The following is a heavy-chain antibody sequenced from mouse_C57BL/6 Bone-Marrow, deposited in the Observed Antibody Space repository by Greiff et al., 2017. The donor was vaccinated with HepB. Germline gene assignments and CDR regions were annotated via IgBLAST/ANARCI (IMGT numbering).Heavy chain of an antibody. D-gene: IGHD1-1*01. CDR1: GYTFTSYW. J-gene: IGHJ1*03. CDR2: IDPSDSYT. Sequence: QVQLQQPGAELVKPGASVKLSCKASGYTFTSYWMQWVKQRPGQGLEWIGEIDPSDSYTNYNQKFKGKATLTVDTSSSTAYMQLSSLTSEDSAVYYCARGGSSFVWGTGTTVTVSS. CDR3: ARGGSSFV. V-gene: IGHV1-50*01.